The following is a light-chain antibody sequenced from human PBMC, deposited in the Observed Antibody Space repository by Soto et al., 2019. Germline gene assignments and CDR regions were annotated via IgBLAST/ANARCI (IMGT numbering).Light chain of an antibody. V-gene: IGLV1-44*01. CDR1: SSNVGSNT. J-gene: IGLJ3*02. CDR2: SNT. Sequence: QAVVTQPPSASGTPGQRVTISCSGSSSNVGSNTVNWYQQLPGTAPKLLIYSNTQRPSGVPDRFSGSKSGTSASLAISGLQSEDEADYHCSTWDDSLNGWVFGGGTKLTVL. CDR3: STWDDSLNGWV.